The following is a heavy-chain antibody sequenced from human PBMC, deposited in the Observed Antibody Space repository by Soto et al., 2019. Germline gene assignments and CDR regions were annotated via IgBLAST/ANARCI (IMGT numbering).Heavy chain of an antibody. CDR3: AKDADRWLVLGWCAFDI. Sequence: SETLSLTCTVSGGSISSGDYYWSWIRQPPGKGLEWIGYIYYSGGTYYNPSLKSRVTISVDTSKNQFSLKLSSVTAEDTAVYYCAKDADRWLVLGWCAFDIWGQGTMVTVSS. V-gene: IGHV4-30-4*01. CDR2: IYYSGGT. D-gene: IGHD6-19*01. CDR1: GGSISSGDYY. J-gene: IGHJ3*02.